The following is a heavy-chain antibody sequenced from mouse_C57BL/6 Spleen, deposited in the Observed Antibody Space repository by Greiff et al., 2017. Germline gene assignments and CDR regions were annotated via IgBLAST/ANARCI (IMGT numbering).Heavy chain of an antibody. D-gene: IGHD4-1*01. CDR2: INPNNGGT. CDR1: GYTFTDYY. CDR3: ARGGNWD. Sequence: EVQLQQSGPELVKPGASVKISCKASGYTFTDYYMNWVKQSHGKSLEWIGDINPNNGGTSYNQKFKGKATLTVDKSSSTAYMELRSLTSEDSAVYYCARGGNWDWGQGTTLTVSS. J-gene: IGHJ2*01. V-gene: IGHV1-26*01.